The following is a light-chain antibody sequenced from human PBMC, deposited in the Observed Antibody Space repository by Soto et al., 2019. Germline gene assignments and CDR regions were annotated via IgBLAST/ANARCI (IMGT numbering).Light chain of an antibody. J-gene: IGKJ5*01. CDR2: DAS. CDR3: QQRSNWPIT. CDR1: QYVSSSS. Sequence: EIVLTQSPGTLSLSPGERATLSCRASQYVSSSSLAWYQQKRGQAPRLLIHDASSRATGTPDRFSGSGSGTDFTLTISRLEPEDFAVYYCQQRSNWPITFGQGTRLEIK. V-gene: IGKV3D-20*02.